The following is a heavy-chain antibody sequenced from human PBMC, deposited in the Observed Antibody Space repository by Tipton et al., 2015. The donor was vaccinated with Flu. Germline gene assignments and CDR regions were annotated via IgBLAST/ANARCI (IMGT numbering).Heavy chain of an antibody. J-gene: IGHJ3*02. D-gene: IGHD3-16*01. V-gene: IGHV3-73*01. CDR2: IRSKANNYAT. CDR1: GFTFSGSA. Sequence: VQLVQSGGGLVQPGGSLKLSCAASGFTFSGSAIHWVRQASGKGLEWVGRIRSKANNYATTYAASVKGRFTISRDDSKNTAYLQMNSLKSEDTAVYYCIELRKDAFDIWGQGTMVTVSS. CDR3: IELRKDAFDI.